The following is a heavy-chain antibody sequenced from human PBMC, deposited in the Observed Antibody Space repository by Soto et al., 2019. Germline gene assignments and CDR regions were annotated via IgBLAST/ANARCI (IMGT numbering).Heavy chain of an antibody. CDR3: ARVSEIYILTGYYPRYYFDF. V-gene: IGHV4-4*02. CDR2: IHHRGST. D-gene: IGHD3-9*01. CDR1: GDSISSNNW. Sequence: PSETLSLTCAVSGDSISSNNWWSWVRQPPGKGLEWIGDIHHRGSTNYNPSLKSRVTISVDKSKNQFSLKLSSVTAADTAVYYCARVSEIYILTGYYPRYYFDFWAQGNLVTVSS. J-gene: IGHJ4*02.